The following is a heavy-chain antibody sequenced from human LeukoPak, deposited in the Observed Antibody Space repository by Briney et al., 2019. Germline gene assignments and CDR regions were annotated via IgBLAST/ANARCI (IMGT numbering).Heavy chain of an antibody. CDR3: ARQTPVSSSIRFDY. Sequence: PSETLSLTCAVSGYSISSGHYWGWIRQPPGKGLEWIGSIYHSGSTYYNPSLKRRVTISLDTSNNQFSLKLTSVTAADTAVYYCARQTPVSSSIRFDYWGQGTLVSVSS. CDR2: IYHSGST. J-gene: IGHJ4*02. V-gene: IGHV4-38-2*01. CDR1: GYSISSGHY. D-gene: IGHD2-2*01.